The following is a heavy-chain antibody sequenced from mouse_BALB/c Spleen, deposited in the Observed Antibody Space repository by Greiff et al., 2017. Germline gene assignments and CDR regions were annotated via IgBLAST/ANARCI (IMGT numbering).Heavy chain of an antibody. CDR3: ARWADY. V-gene: IGHV3-2*02. CDR1: GYSITSDYA. Sequence: EVNLVESGPGLVKPSQSLSLTCTVTGYSITSDYAWNWIRQFPGNKLEWMGYISYSGSTSYNPSLKSRISITRDTSKNQFFLQLNSVTTEDTATYYCARWADYWGQGTSVTVSS. CDR2: ISYSGST. J-gene: IGHJ4*01.